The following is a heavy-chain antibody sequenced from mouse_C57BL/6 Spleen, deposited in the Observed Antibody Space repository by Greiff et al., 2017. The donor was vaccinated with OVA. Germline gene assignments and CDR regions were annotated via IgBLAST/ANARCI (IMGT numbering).Heavy chain of an antibody. V-gene: IGHV2-5*01. J-gene: IGHJ2*01. D-gene: IGHD1-1*01. CDR3: AKNSGSRSSYFDY. CDR2: IWRGGST. Sequence: VQLQQSGPGLVQPSQSLSITCTVSGFSLTSYGVHWVRQSPGKGLEWLGVIWRGGSTDYNAAFMSRLSITKDNSKSQVFFKMNSLQADDTAIYYCAKNSGSRSSYFDYWGQGTTLTVSS. CDR1: GFSLTSYG.